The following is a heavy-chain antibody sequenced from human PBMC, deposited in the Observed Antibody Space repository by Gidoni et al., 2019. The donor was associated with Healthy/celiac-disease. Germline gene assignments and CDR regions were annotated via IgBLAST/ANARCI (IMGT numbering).Heavy chain of an antibody. D-gene: IGHD2-15*01. Sequence: QVQLQQWGAGLLTPSETLSLTCAVYGGSFSGYYWSWLRQPPGKGLEWIGEINHSGSTNYNPSLKRRVTISVDTSKNQFALKLSSVTAADTAVYYCARRGVEDAFDIWGQGTMVTVSS. CDR3: ARRGVEDAFDI. CDR1: GGSFSGYY. V-gene: IGHV4-34*01. CDR2: INHSGST. J-gene: IGHJ3*02.